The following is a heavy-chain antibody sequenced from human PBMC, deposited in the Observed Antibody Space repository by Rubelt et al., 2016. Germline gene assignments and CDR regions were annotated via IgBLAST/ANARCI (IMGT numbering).Heavy chain of an antibody. CDR1: GGSISSSSFY. J-gene: IGHJ4*02. Sequence: QLQLQESGPGLVKPSETLSLTCTVSGGSISSSSFYWGWIRQSPGKGLEWIGTVYYTGNTYYSPSLKSRVTISIDTSNNRCSLRLGAVTAADTALYYCVKMIVGATGDWGQGTQVTVSS. V-gene: IGHV4-39*07. CDR2: VYYTGNT. D-gene: IGHD1-26*01. CDR3: VKMIVGATGD.